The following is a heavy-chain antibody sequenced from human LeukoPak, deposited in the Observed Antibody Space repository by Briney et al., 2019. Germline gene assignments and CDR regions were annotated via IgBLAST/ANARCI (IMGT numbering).Heavy chain of an antibody. J-gene: IGHJ4*02. D-gene: IGHD3-10*01. Sequence: SETLSLTCSVSGGSVRSDISHWSWIRQPPGKGLEWIGSIYYSGSTYYNPSLKSRVTISVDTSKNQFSLKLNSVTATDTAVYYCARHYGPWGQGTLVTVSS. V-gene: IGHV4-39*01. CDR1: GGSVRSDISH. CDR3: ARHYGP. CDR2: IYYSGST.